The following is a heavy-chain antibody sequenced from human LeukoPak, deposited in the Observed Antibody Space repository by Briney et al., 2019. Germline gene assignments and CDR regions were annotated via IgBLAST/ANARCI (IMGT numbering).Heavy chain of an antibody. CDR2: INGDGSTT. V-gene: IGHV3-74*01. J-gene: IGHJ6*02. CDR3: ARDYYYGVDI. Sequence: GGSLRLSCAAPGFTFSSYWMHWVRQAPGKGLAWVSHINGDGSTTIYADSVKGRFTISRDNAKNTLYLQMNSLRADDTAVYYCARDYYYGVDIWGQETTVTVSS. CDR1: GFTFSSYW.